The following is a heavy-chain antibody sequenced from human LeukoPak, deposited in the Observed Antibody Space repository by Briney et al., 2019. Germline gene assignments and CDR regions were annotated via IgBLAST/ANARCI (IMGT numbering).Heavy chain of an antibody. CDR3: ATSHYSSGND. Sequence: GGSLRLSCAASGFTFSNYWMSWVRQAPGKGLEWVANIKGDGSSKYYMDSVKGRLTISRDNAKSSLYLQMNTLRAEDTAVYYCATSHYSSGNDWGQGTLVTVSS. CDR2: IKGDGSSK. D-gene: IGHD3-22*01. J-gene: IGHJ4*02. V-gene: IGHV3-7*03. CDR1: GFTFSNYW.